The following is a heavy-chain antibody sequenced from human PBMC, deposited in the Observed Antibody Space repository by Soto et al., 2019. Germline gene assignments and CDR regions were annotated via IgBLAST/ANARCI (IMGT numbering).Heavy chain of an antibody. CDR2: IYYSGST. J-gene: IGHJ6*02. CDR3: ARDVIKGYCSSTRCSPYGMDV. Sequence: QVQLQESGPGLVKPSQTLSLTCTVSGGSISSGGYYWSWIRQHPGKGLEWIGYIYYSGSTYYNPSLQRLVTISVDTSNNQFSLKLSSVTAADTAVYYCARDVIKGYCSSTRCSPYGMDVWGQGTTVTVSS. CDR1: GGSISSGGYY. D-gene: IGHD2-2*01. V-gene: IGHV4-31*01.